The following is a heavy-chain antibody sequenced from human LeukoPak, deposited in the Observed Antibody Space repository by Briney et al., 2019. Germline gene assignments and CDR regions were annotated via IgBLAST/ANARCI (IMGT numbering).Heavy chain of an antibody. CDR3: AKYKSSGWYFDY. D-gene: IGHD6-19*01. J-gene: IGHJ4*02. CDR2: ISGSGGSS. Sequence: PGGSLRLSCAASGFTFSSYAMTWVRQAPGRGLEWVSGISGSGGSSYYADSVKGRFTISRDNSKNTLYLQMNSLRAEDTAVYYCAKYKSSGWYFDYWGQGTLVTVSS. CDR1: GFTFSSYA. V-gene: IGHV3-23*01.